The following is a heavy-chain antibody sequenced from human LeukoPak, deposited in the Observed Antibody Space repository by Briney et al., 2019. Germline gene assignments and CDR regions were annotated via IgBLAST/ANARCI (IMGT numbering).Heavy chain of an antibody. J-gene: IGHJ4*02. Sequence: SQTLSLTCTVSGGSISSGGYYWSWIRHHPGKGLEWIGYIYYSGSTYYNPSLKSRVTISVDTSKNQFSLRLSSVTAADTAVYYWARYRRDGYNPGPFFDYWGQGTLVTVSS. CDR2: IYYSGST. CDR1: GGSISSGGYY. V-gene: IGHV4-31*03. D-gene: IGHD5-24*01. CDR3: ARYRRDGYNPGPFFDY.